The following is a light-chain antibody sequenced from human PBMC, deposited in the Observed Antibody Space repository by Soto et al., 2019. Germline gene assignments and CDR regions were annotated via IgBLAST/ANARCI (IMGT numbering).Light chain of an antibody. CDR3: HSYDKWPPGT. CDR1: QSVSTN. CDR2: DAS. J-gene: IGKJ1*01. Sequence: EIVMTQFPATLSESPGERVTLSCRASQSVSTNVACSQQNPGEAPRLLIFDASARAVDIPGRFSGSVSGTEFTLTISSLQPEDFAVYFCHSYDKWPPGTFGQGTKVEIK. V-gene: IGKV3D-15*01.